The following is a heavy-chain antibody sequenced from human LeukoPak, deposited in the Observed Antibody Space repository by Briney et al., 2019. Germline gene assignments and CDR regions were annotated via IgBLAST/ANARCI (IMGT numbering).Heavy chain of an antibody. CDR2: ISSSSSYI. D-gene: IGHD3-22*01. CDR1: GFTFSSYS. Sequence: GGSLRLSCAASGFTFSSYSMNWVRQAPGKGLEWVSSISSSSSYIYYADSVKGRFTISRDNAKNSLYLQMNSLRAEDTAVYYCARAPSYYYDSSGYYSWGQGTLVTVSS. CDR3: ARAPSYYYDSSGYYS. V-gene: IGHV3-21*01. J-gene: IGHJ4*02.